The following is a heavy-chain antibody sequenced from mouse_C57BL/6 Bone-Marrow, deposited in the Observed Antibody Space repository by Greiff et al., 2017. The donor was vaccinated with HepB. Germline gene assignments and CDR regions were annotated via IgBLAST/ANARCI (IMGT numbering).Heavy chain of an antibody. Sequence: VQLQQSGAELVRPGASVKLSCTASGFNIKDDYMHWVKQRPEQGLEWIGWIDPENGDTEYASKFQGKATITADTSSNTAYLQLSSLTSEDTAVYYCTTTVPWFVYWGQGTLVTVSA. CDR2: IDPENGDT. V-gene: IGHV14-4*01. CDR1: GFNIKDDY. D-gene: IGHD1-1*01. CDR3: TTTVPWFVY. J-gene: IGHJ3*01.